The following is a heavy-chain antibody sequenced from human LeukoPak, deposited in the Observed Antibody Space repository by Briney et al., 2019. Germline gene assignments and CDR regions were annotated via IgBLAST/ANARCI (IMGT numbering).Heavy chain of an antibody. CDR1: GGSISNGDHY. CDR2: IYYSGST. CDR3: ARGHVGSYSYYYYYGMDV. V-gene: IGHV4-31*03. J-gene: IGHJ6*02. D-gene: IGHD6-6*01. Sequence: SETLSLTCTVSGGSISNGDHYWSWIRQHPGKGLEWIGHIYYSGSTYYNPSLKSRGIISVETSKNQFSLKVRSVTAADTAVYYCARGHVGSYSYYYYYGMDVWGQGTTVTVSS.